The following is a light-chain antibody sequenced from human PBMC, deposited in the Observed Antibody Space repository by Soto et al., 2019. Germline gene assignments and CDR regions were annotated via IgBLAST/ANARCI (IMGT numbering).Light chain of an antibody. CDR1: SSNIGSNT. Sequence: QSVLTQPPSASGTPGQRVTISCSGSSSNIGSNTVNWYQQLPGTAPKLLIYSNNQRPSGVPDRFSGSKSGTSASLAISGLQCEDEADYYCAAWDDSLNGRVFGGGTKVTAL. V-gene: IGLV1-44*01. CDR3: AAWDDSLNGRV. CDR2: SNN. J-gene: IGLJ3*02.